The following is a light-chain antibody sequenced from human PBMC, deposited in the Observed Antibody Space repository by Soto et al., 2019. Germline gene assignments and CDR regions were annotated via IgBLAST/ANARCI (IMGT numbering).Light chain of an antibody. CDR3: QQYGRSPSK. J-gene: IGKJ1*01. Sequence: EIVLTQSPGTLSLSPGERATLSCRASQSVSSSYLAWYQQKPGQAPRLLIYGASSRATGIPDRFSGSGSGTDFTLTISRLEPEDFAVYYCQQYGRSPSKFGQGTRWIS. CDR2: GAS. V-gene: IGKV3-20*01. CDR1: QSVSSSY.